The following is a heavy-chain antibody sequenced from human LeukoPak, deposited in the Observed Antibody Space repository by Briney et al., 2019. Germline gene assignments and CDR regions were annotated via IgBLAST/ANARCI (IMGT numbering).Heavy chain of an antibody. V-gene: IGHV4-38-2*02. CDR1: GYSISSGYY. Sequence: SETLSLTCTVSGYSISSGYYWGWIRQPPGKGLEWIGSIYHSGSTYYNPSLKSRVTISVDTSKNQFSLKLSSVTAADTAVYYCARVYSGSYRRGFGDWGQGTLVTVSS. CDR2: IYHSGST. CDR3: ARVYSGSYRRGFGD. D-gene: IGHD1-26*01. J-gene: IGHJ4*02.